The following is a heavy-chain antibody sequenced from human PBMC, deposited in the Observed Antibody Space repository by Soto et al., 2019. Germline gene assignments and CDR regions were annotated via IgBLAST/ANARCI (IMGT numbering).Heavy chain of an antibody. D-gene: IGHD1-1*01. J-gene: IGHJ6*02. CDR2: ISYDGSNK. Sequence: QVQLVESGGGVVQPGRSLRLSCAASGFTFSSYGMHWVRQAPGKGLEWVAVISYDGSNKYYADSVKGRFTISRDNSKNTLYLQLISLRAEDTAVSYCAKDNLPLERPFSGGMDVWGQGTTVTVSS. CDR3: AKDNLPLERPFSGGMDV. V-gene: IGHV3-30*18. CDR1: GFTFSSYG.